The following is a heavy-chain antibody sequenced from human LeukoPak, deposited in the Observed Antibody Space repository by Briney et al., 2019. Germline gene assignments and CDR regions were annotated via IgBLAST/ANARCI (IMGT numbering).Heavy chain of an antibody. Sequence: GGSLRLTCAASGFSFNDYAMGWVRQAPGKGLEWVSIIIASSGSTFYADSVKGRFTISRDNSKNTLYLQMNSLRVEDTAVYYCVEGGYAFVEVAYFDFWGQGTLVTVSS. CDR1: GFSFNDYA. CDR2: IIASSGST. CDR3: VEGGYAFVEVAYFDF. J-gene: IGHJ4*02. D-gene: IGHD5-12*01. V-gene: IGHV3-23*01.